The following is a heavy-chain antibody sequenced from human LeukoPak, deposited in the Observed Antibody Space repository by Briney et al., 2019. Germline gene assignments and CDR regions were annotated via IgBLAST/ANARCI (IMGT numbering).Heavy chain of an antibody. CDR3: ARIPSGSYGIFDY. J-gene: IGHJ4*02. CDR1: GGSISSSNW. D-gene: IGHD1-26*01. V-gene: IGHV4-4*02. Sequence: TSETLSLTCAVSGGSISSSNWWSWVRQPPGKGLEWIGEIYHSGSANQNPSLRSRVSMSLDKSKNQFSLRLTSVTAADTAVYYCARIPSGSYGIFDYWGQGTLVTVSS. CDR2: IYHSGSA.